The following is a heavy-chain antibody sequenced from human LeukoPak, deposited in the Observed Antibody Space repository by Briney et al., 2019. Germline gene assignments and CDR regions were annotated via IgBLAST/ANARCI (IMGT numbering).Heavy chain of an antibody. J-gene: IGHJ3*02. CDR1: GYTFTSYG. V-gene: IGHV1-18*01. Sequence: ASVKVSCKASGYTFTSYGISWVRQAPGQGLEWMGWISAYNGNTNYAQKLQGRVTMTTDTSTSTADMELRSLRSDDTAVYYCARARLYYEKAFDIWGQGTMVTVSS. D-gene: IGHD3-22*01. CDR3: ARARLYYEKAFDI. CDR2: ISAYNGNT.